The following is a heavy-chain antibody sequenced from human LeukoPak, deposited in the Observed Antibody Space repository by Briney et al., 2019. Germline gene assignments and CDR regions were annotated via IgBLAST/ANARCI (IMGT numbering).Heavy chain of an antibody. Sequence: GGSLRLSCAASGFTFSSHDMHWVRQAPGKGLEWVAIISYVGGKKDYADSVKGRFTISRDNSKNSLYLQMNSLRAEDTAVYYCARESRVQLWLAGGAFDIWGQGTMVTVSS. CDR1: GFTFSSHD. CDR2: ISYVGGKK. V-gene: IGHV3-30*03. D-gene: IGHD5-18*01. J-gene: IGHJ3*02. CDR3: ARESRVQLWLAGGAFDI.